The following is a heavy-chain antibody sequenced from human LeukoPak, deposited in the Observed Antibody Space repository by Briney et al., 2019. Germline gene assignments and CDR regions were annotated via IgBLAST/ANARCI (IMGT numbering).Heavy chain of an antibody. J-gene: IGHJ4*02. CDR1: GYTFTVYG. V-gene: IGHV1-18*01. Sequence: ASVKVSCKASGYTFTVYGISWVRQAPGQGREWMGWINAYNGNTNYAQKLQGRDTMTTDTSTSTAYMELRSLRSDDTAVYYCARDYYDNSGYYSHTGGYWGQGTLVTVSS. CDR2: INAYNGNT. D-gene: IGHD3-22*01. CDR3: ARDYYDNSGYYSHTGGY.